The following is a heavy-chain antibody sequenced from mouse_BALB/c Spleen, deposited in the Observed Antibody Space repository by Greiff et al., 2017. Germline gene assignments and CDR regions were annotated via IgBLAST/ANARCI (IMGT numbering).Heavy chain of an antibody. V-gene: IGHV5-6*01. CDR1: GFTFSSYG. D-gene: IGHD1-1*01. CDR3: AGDCYGSSPFAY. Sequence: EVQLVESGGDLVKPGGSLKLSCAASGFTFSSYGMSWVRQTPDKRLEWVATISSGGSYTYYPDSVKGRFTISRDNAKNTLYLQMSSLKSEDTAMYYCAGDCYGSSPFAYWGQGTLVTVSA. CDR2: ISSGGSYT. J-gene: IGHJ3*01.